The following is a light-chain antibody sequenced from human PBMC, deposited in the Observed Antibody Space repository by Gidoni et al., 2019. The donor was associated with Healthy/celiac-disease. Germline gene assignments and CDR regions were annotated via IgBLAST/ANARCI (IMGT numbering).Light chain of an antibody. CDR3: QQYYSTPPT. Sequence: EIVMTQSPDSLAVSLGERATINCKSSPSVLYSSKNKNYLAWSHQKPGQPPKLLIYCASTRESGVPDRFSGSGSGTDFTLTISSLQAEDVAVYYCQQYYSTPPTFGQGTKVEIK. V-gene: IGKV4-1*01. J-gene: IGKJ1*01. CDR2: CAS. CDR1: PSVLYSSKNKNY.